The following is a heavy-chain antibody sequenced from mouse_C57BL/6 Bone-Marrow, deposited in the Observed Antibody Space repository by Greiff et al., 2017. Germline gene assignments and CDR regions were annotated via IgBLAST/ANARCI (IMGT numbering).Heavy chain of an antibody. V-gene: IGHV1-55*01. CDR3: ARPYDSNDGYFDG. J-gene: IGHJ1*03. CDR1: GYTFTSYW. Sequence: QVQLQQPGAELVKPGASVKMSCKASGYTFTSYWITWVKQRPGQGLEWIGDIYPGGGSTNYTEKVKSKATLTVDTSSSTAYMQLSSLTSEDSAVYYGARPYDSNDGYFDGWGTGTTVTVSS. CDR2: IYPGGGST. D-gene: IGHD2-5*01.